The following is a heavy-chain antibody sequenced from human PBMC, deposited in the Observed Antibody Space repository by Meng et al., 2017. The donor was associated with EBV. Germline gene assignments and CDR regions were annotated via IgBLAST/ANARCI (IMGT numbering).Heavy chain of an antibody. Sequence: EVQLLESGGGLVQPGGSLRLSCAASGFTFSSYAMSWVRQAPGKGLEWVSAISGSGGSTYYADPVKGRFTISRDNSKNTLYLQMNSLRAEDTAVYYCAKVNQLLGGNDYWGQGTLVTVSS. CDR2: ISGSGGST. J-gene: IGHJ4*02. D-gene: IGHD1-26*01. V-gene: IGHV3-23*01. CDR1: GFTFSSYA. CDR3: AKVNQLLGGNDY.